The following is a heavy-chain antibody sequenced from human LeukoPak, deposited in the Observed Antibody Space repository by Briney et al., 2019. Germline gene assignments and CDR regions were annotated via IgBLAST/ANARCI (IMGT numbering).Heavy chain of an antibody. J-gene: IGHJ3*02. CDR2: ISAYNGNT. CDR1: GYTFTSYG. CDR3: ARDAYDSSGYYPDAFDI. Sequence: ASVKVSCKASGYTFTSYGISWVRQAPGQGLEWMGWISAYNGNTNYAQKLQGRVTMTTDTSTSTAYMELRSLRPDDTAVYYCARDAYDSSGYYPDAFDIWGQGTMVTVSS. D-gene: IGHD3-22*01. V-gene: IGHV1-18*01.